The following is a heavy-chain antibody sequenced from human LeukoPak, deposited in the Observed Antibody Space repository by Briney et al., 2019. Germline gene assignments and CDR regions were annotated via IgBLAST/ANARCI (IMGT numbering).Heavy chain of an antibody. CDR2: ISFSGSTI. CDR3: VRGMGGGVSNFDY. J-gene: IGHJ4*02. Sequence: GGSLRLSCAASGFTVSDYYMTWIRQAPGKGLDWVSYISFSGSTIYYADSVKGRFIISRDTAKNSLYLQMNSLRAEDTAVYYCVRGMGGGVSNFDYWGQGTLVSVSS. CDR1: GFTVSDYY. D-gene: IGHD3-16*01. V-gene: IGHV3-11*04.